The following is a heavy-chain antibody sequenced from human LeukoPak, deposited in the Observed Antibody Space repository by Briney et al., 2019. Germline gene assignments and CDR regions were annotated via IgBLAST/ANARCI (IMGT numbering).Heavy chain of an antibody. CDR3: ARDMGRAWYGPPDY. Sequence: PGRSLRLSCPPSGFIFSNYGMHWVRQAPGNRLEWVAVIWNDGSETFHADSVKGRFRIARDNSKNTLYLQMHSLRAEDTAVYFCARDMGRAWYGPPDYWGQGTLVSVSS. CDR2: IWNDGSET. D-gene: IGHD6-13*01. CDR1: GFIFSNYG. J-gene: IGHJ4*02. V-gene: IGHV3-33*01.